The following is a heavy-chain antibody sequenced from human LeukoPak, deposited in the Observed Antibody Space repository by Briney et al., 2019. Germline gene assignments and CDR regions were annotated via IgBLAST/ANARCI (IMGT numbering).Heavy chain of an antibody. CDR1: GGSISSYY. J-gene: IGHJ4*02. V-gene: IGHV4-4*09. Sequence: ETLSLTFTVSGGSISSYYWSWIRPPPGKGLEWIGYIYTSGSTNYNPSLKSRVTISVDTSKNQFSLKLSSVTAADTAVYYCASNLYSSSWYYFDYWGQGTLVTVSS. CDR2: IYTSGST. CDR3: ASNLYSSSWYYFDY. D-gene: IGHD6-13*01.